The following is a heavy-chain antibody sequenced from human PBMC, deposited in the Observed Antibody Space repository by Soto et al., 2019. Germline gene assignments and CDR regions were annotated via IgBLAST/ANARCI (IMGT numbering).Heavy chain of an antibody. J-gene: IGHJ2*01. CDR2: IYWDDDK. CDR1: GFALTTGGVA. Sequence: QITLKESGPTLVKPTQTLTLTCTFSGFALTTGGVAVGWIRQPPGKALEWLALIYWDDDKRYRPSLKSRRSITKNTAKNQVVLTMTNMDPLDTASYYCAHSECSGADFYSRSYFGLWGRGTLVTVSS. CDR3: AHSECSGADFYSRSYFGL. V-gene: IGHV2-5*02. D-gene: IGHD2-15*01.